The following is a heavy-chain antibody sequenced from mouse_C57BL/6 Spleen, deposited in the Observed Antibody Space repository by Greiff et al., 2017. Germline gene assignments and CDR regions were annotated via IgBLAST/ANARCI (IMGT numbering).Heavy chain of an antibody. D-gene: IGHD1-1*01. J-gene: IGHJ1*03. CDR3: ARSPLTTVVATGYFDV. CDR2: IRNKANGYTT. Sequence: EVQVVESGGGLVQPGGSLSLSCAASGFTFTDYYMSWVRQPPGKALEWLGFIRNKANGYTTEYSASVKGRFTISRDNSQSILYLQMNALRAEDSATYYCARSPLTTVVATGYFDVWGTGTTVTVSS. CDR1: GFTFTDYY. V-gene: IGHV7-3*01.